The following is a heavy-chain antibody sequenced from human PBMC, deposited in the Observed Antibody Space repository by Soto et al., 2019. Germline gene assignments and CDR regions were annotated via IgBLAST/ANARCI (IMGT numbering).Heavy chain of an antibody. CDR1: GGSISSYY. D-gene: IGHD6-19*01. Sequence: PSETLSLTCTVSGGSISSYYWSWIRQPPGKGLEWIGEINHSGSTNYNPSLKSRVTISVDTSKNQFSLKLSSVTAADTAVYYCASGAVAGGGPGAFDIWGQGTMVTVSS. V-gene: IGHV4-34*01. J-gene: IGHJ3*02. CDR2: INHSGST. CDR3: ASGAVAGGGPGAFDI.